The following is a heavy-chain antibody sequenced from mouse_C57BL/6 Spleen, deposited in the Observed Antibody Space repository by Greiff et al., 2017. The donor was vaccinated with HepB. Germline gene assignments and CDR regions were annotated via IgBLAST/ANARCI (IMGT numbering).Heavy chain of an antibody. CDR1: GYTFTSYW. CDR2: IYPGNSDT. V-gene: IGHV1-5*01. J-gene: IGHJ3*01. CDR3: TGDEYDEESGFVY. Sequence: EVQLQQPGAELVKPGASVKMSCKASGYTFTSYWMHWVKQRPGQGLEWIGAIYPGNSDTSYNQKFKGKAKLTAVTSASTAYMELSSLTNEDSAVYYCTGDEYDEESGFVYWGQGTLFTVSA. D-gene: IGHD2-4*01.